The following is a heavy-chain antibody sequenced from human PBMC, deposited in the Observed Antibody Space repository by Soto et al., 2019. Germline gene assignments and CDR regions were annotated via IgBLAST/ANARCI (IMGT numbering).Heavy chain of an antibody. CDR1: GGTFSSYA. J-gene: IGHJ4*02. Sequence: SVKVSCKASGGTFSSYAISWVRQAPGQGLEWMGGIIPIFGTANYAQKFQGRVTITADESTSTAYMELSSLRSEDTAVYYCARSGRPSEYGDYRNYFDYWGQGTLVTVS. CDR2: IIPIFGTA. CDR3: ARSGRPSEYGDYRNYFDY. V-gene: IGHV1-69*13. D-gene: IGHD4-17*01.